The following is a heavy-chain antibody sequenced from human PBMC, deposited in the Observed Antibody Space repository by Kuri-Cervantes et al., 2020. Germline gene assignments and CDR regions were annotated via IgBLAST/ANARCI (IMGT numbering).Heavy chain of an antibody. CDR2: ISYDGSNK. Sequence: GESLKISCAASGFTFSSYAMHWVRQAPGKGLEWVAVISYDGSNKYYADSVKGRFTISRDNSKNTLYLQMNSLRAEETAVYYCAKGGSYFNYYGMDVWGQGTTVTVSS. CDR1: GFTFSSYA. D-gene: IGHD1-26*01. CDR3: AKGGSYFNYYGMDV. V-gene: IGHV3-30-3*01. J-gene: IGHJ6*02.